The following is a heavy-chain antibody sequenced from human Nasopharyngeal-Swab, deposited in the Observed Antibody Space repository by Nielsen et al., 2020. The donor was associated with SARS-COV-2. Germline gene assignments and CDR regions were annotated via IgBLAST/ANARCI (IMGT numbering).Heavy chain of an antibody. V-gene: IGHV3-30*04. CDR1: GFTFSSYA. J-gene: IGHJ3*02. CDR3: ARDHDDYVWGSYRYDAFDI. D-gene: IGHD3-16*02. CDR2: ISYDGSNK. Sequence: GESLKISCAASGFTFSSYAMHWVRQAPGKGLEWAAVISYDGSNKYYADSVKGRFTISRDNSKNTLYLQMNSLRAEDTAVYYCARDHDDYVWGSYRYDAFDIWGQGTMVTVSS.